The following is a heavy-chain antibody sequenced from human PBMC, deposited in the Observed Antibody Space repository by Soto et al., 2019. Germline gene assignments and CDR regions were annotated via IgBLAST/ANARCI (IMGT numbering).Heavy chain of an antibody. D-gene: IGHD3-3*01. CDR2: IIPIFGTA. Sequence: QVQLVQSGAEVKKPGSSVKVSCKASGGTFSSYAISWVRQAPGQGLEWIGGIIPIFGTANYAQKFQGRVTITADKSTSTAYMELSSLRSEDTAVYYCAIGTYDFWSGSDFPKNWFDPWGQGTLVTVSS. CDR3: AIGTYDFWSGSDFPKNWFDP. CDR1: GGTFSSYA. V-gene: IGHV1-69*06. J-gene: IGHJ5*02.